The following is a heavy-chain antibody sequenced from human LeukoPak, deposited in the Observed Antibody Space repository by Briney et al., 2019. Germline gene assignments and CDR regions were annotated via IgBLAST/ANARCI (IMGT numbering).Heavy chain of an antibody. V-gene: IGHV1-18*01. Sequence: ASVKVSCKASGYTFSSYAINWVRQAPGQGLEWMGWISADNGNTNDAQKFQGRVTMTTDTSTSTAYMELRSLRSDDTAVYYCARDEVYGDRDFDCWGQGTLVTVSS. CDR3: ARDEVYGDRDFDC. CDR1: GYTFSSYA. J-gene: IGHJ4*02. D-gene: IGHD4-17*01. CDR2: ISADNGNT.